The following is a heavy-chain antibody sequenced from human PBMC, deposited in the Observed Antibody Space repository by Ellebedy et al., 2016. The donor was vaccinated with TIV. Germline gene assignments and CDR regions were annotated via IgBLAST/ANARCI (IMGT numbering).Heavy chain of an antibody. CDR1: GLTLSSYW. V-gene: IGHV3-7*01. J-gene: IGHJ4*02. Sequence: GESLKISXAASGLTLSSYWMGWVRQAPGKGLEWVANIKKDGSEKNYVDSVKGRFTISRDNAKNSLYQQMNSLRDEDTAVYYCAIDAYSRSLYWGQGTLVTVSS. CDR3: AIDAYSRSLY. CDR2: IKKDGSEK. D-gene: IGHD6-6*01.